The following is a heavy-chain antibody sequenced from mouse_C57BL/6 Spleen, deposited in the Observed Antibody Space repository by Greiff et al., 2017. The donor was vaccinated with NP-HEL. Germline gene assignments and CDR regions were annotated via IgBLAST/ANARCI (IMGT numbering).Heavy chain of an antibody. Sequence: QVQLKESGPELVKPGASVKISCKASGYAFSSSWMNWVKQRPGKGLEWIGRIYPGDGDTNYNGKFKGKATLTADKSSSTAYMQLSSLTSEDSAVYFCARSHYYGSSCYFDYWGQGTTLTVSS. V-gene: IGHV1-82*01. CDR3: ARSHYYGSSCYFDY. CDR2: IYPGDGDT. J-gene: IGHJ2*01. D-gene: IGHD1-1*01. CDR1: GYAFSSSW.